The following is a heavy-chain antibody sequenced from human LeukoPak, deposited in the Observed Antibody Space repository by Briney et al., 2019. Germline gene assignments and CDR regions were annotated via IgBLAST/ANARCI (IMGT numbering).Heavy chain of an antibody. CDR2: IIPIFGTA. Sequence: GASVKVSCKASGYTFTSYAISWVRQAPGQGLEWMGGIIPIFGTANYAQKFQGRVTITADESTSTAYMELSSLRSEDTAVYYCATNKGQYGDYSNWFDPWGQGTLVTVSS. V-gene: IGHV1-69*13. J-gene: IGHJ5*02. CDR3: ATNKGQYGDYSNWFDP. D-gene: IGHD4-17*01. CDR1: GYTFTSYA.